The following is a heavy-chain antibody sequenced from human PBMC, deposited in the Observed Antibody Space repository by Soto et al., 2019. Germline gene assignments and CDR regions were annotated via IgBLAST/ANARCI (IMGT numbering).Heavy chain of an antibody. Sequence: NPSETLSLTCTVSGASLSSSSYYWGWIRQPPGKGLEWIGTVYYSGSTYYNPSLKSRVTISIDTSKNQFSLKLSFVIAADTAIYYCARHGPKDGLNHFDYWGQGTLVTVSS. CDR1: GASLSSSSYY. CDR2: VYYSGST. CDR3: ARHGPKDGLNHFDY. V-gene: IGHV4-39*01. J-gene: IGHJ4*02.